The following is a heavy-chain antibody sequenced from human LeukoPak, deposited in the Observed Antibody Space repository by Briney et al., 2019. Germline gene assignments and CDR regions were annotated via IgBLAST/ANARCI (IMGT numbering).Heavy chain of an antibody. CDR3: ARDDYGDYVAFDI. Sequence: ASVKVSCTASGGTFSSYAISWVRQAPGQGLEWMGGIIPIFGTANYAQKFQGRVTITADESTSTAYMELSSLRSEDTAVYYCARDDYGDYVAFDIWGQGTMVTVSS. CDR2: IIPIFGTA. V-gene: IGHV1-69*13. CDR1: GGTFSSYA. D-gene: IGHD4-17*01. J-gene: IGHJ3*02.